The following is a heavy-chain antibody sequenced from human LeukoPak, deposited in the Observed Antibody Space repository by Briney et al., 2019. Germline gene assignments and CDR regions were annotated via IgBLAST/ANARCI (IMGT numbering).Heavy chain of an antibody. Sequence: GGSLRLSCAASGFTVSSNYMSWVRQAPGKGLEWVSAISGSGGSTYYADSVKGRFTISRDNSKNTLYLQMNSLRAEDTAVYYCAKDSSGWVFDYWGQGTLVTVSS. CDR3: AKDSSGWVFDY. J-gene: IGHJ4*02. CDR2: ISGSGGST. D-gene: IGHD6-19*01. V-gene: IGHV3-23*01. CDR1: GFTVSSNY.